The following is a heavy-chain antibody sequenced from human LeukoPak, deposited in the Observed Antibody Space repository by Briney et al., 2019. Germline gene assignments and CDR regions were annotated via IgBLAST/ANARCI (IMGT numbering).Heavy chain of an antibody. J-gene: IGHJ4*02. Sequence: ASVKVSCMASGYTFTTYAMHWVRQAPGQRLEWMGWINAGNGNTKYSQKFQGRVTITRDTSASTAYMELSSLRSEDTAVYYCARTTAMVTIFDYWGQGTLVTVSS. D-gene: IGHD5-18*01. CDR1: GYTFTTYA. V-gene: IGHV1-3*01. CDR3: ARTTAMVTIFDY. CDR2: INAGNGNT.